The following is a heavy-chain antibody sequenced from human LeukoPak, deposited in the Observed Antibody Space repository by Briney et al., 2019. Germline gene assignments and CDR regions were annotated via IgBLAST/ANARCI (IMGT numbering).Heavy chain of an antibody. CDR3: AKGTLRYCTSGRCYPLDY. V-gene: IGHV3-23*01. J-gene: IGHJ4*02. D-gene: IGHD2-15*01. CDR1: GFTFTSYA. Sequence: GGSLRLSCAASGFTFTSYAMTWVRQAPGMGLEWVSSISDSGSSTYYPDSVKGRFTISRDNSKNTLYLQMNSLRAEGTAVYHCAKGTLRYCTSGRCYPLDYWGQGTLVTVSS. CDR2: ISDSGSST.